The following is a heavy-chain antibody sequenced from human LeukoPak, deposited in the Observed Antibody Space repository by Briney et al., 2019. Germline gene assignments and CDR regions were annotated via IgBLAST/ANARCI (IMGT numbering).Heavy chain of an antibody. D-gene: IGHD3-22*01. V-gene: IGHV3-66*03. CDR2: IYSDNT. Sequence: GGSLRLSCTVSGFTVSSNSMSWVRQAPGKGLEWVSFIYSDNTHYSDSVKGRFTISRDNSKNTLYLQMNSLRAYDTAVYYCAKDGGNYYDTGGNYLMRSYMDVWGKGTTVTVSS. CDR3: AKDGGNYYDTGGNYLMRSYMDV. CDR1: GFTVSSNS. J-gene: IGHJ6*03.